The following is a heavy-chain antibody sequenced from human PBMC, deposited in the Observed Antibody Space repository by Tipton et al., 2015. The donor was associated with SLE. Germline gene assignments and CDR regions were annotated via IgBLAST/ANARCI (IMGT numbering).Heavy chain of an antibody. V-gene: IGHV3-48*01. J-gene: IGHJ4*02. CDR1: GFTFSSYS. Sequence: SLRLSCAASGFTFSSYSMNWVRQAPGKGLEWVSYISSSSSTIYYADSVKGQFTISRDNAKNSLYLQMNSLRAEDTAVYYCARDSEWDPYYFDYWGQGTLVTVSS. CDR3: ARDSEWDPYYFDY. CDR2: ISSSSSTI. D-gene: IGHD1-26*01.